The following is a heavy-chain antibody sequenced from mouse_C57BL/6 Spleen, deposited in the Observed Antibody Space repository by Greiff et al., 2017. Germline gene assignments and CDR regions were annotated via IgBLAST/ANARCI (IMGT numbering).Heavy chain of an antibody. CDR2: INPNNGGT. CDR3: ATPIYDGSWFAY. CDR1: GYTFTDYN. V-gene: IGHV1-18*01. D-gene: IGHD2-3*01. J-gene: IGHJ3*01. Sequence: EVQLQQSGPELVKPGASVKIPCKASGYTFTDYNMDWVKQSHGKSLEWIGDINPNNGGTIYNQKFKGKATLTVDKSSSTAYMERRSLTSEDTAVYYCATPIYDGSWFAYWGQGTLVTVSA.